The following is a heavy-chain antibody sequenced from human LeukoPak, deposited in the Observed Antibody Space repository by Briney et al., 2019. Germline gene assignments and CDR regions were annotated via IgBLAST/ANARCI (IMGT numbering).Heavy chain of an antibody. CDR1: GGSFSGHY. V-gene: IGHV4-34*01. CDR2: INHSGSI. Sequence: KPSETLSLTCAVYGGSFSGHYWSWIRQPPGKGLEWIGEINHSGSINYNPSLKSRVTILVDTSKNQFSLKLSSVTAADTAVYYCAREVQHYAGSVYDHDAFDIWGQGTMVTVSS. J-gene: IGHJ3*02. D-gene: IGHD3-22*01. CDR3: AREVQHYAGSVYDHDAFDI.